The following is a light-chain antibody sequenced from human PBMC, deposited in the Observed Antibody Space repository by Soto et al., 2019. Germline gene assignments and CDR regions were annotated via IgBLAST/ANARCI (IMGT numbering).Light chain of an antibody. Sequence: EVVMTHSPATLSVSPWERATLSCRASQSVSSNLAWYQQKPGQAPRLLIYGASTRATGIPARFSGSGSGTEFTLTISNLQAEDFAVYYCQQFNNWPHTFGQGTRLEIK. V-gene: IGKV3-15*01. CDR1: QSVSSN. J-gene: IGKJ5*01. CDR2: GAS. CDR3: QQFNNWPHT.